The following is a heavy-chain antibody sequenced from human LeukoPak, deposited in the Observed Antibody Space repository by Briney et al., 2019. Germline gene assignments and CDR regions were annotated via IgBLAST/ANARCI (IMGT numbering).Heavy chain of an antibody. J-gene: IGHJ5*02. Sequence: SETLSLTCGVSNYAISSGFYWGWIRQPPGKGLECIGIISYSGSTYYNPSLKSRVTISVDTSKNQFSLRLSPVTASDTAVYYCAKVNYYGSGSYHTPFDPWGQGTLVTV. V-gene: IGHV4-38-2*01. CDR1: NYAISSGFY. D-gene: IGHD3-10*01. CDR2: ISYSGST. CDR3: AKVNYYGSGSYHTPFDP.